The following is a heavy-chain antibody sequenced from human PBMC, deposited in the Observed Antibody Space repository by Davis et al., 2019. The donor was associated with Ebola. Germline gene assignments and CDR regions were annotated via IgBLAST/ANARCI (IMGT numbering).Heavy chain of an antibody. CDR3: ATRGP. CDR1: GFTFSSYS. V-gene: IGHV3-21*04. Sequence: GESLKISCAASGFTFSSYSMNWVRQAPGKGLEWLSMIHSRSGIFYADSVRGRFTISADTSKNTLYLQMNSLRVDDTAVYYCATRGPWGQGTLVTVSS. J-gene: IGHJ5*02. CDR2: IHSRSGI. D-gene: IGHD3-10*01.